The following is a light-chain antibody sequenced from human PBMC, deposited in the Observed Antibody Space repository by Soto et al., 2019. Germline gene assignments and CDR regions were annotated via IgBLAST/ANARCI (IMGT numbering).Light chain of an antibody. J-gene: IGKJ1*01. CDR1: QSISSW. CDR2: NVS. V-gene: IGKV1-5*01. Sequence: DIQMTQSPSTLSASVGDRVTITCRASQSISSWLAWYQQKPGKAPNLLIYNVSSLESGVPSRFSGSRSATQFTLTISSLQPDDFATYYCQQCNTFWTFGQGTKVEIK. CDR3: QQCNTFWT.